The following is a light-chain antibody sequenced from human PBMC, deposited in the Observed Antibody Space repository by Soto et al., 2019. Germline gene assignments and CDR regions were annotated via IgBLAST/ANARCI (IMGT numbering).Light chain of an antibody. CDR1: QSVGSDY. Sequence: EIVLTQSPGTLSLSPGERATLSCRASQSVGSDYLAWYQQKPGQAPRILIFGASGRATGIPDRFSGSGSGTDFTLTISRLEPEDFAVYYCQQFGTSSLVTFGPGTKVDI. CDR2: GAS. J-gene: IGKJ3*01. CDR3: QQFGTSSLVT. V-gene: IGKV3-20*01.